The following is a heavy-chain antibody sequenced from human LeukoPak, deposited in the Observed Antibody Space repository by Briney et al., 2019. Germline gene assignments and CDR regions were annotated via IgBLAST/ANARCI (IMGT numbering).Heavy chain of an antibody. D-gene: IGHD6-19*01. CDR3: ARGSTIAVAGIDY. CDR2: INHSGST. J-gene: IGHJ4*02. V-gene: IGHV4-34*01. Sequence: SETLSLTCAVYGGSFSGYYWSWIRQPPGKGLEWIGEINHSGSTNYNPSLESRVTISVDTSKNQFSLKLSSVPAADTAVYYCARGSTIAVAGIDYWGQGTLVTVSS. CDR1: GGSFSGYY.